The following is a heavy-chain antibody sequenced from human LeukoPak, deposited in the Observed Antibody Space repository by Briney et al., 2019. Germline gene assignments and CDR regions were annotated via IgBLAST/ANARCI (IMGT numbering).Heavy chain of an antibody. CDR1: GFTFSSYE. Sequence: GGSLRLSCAASGFTFSSYEMNWVRQAPGKGLEWVSAISGSGGSTYYADSVKGRFTISRDNSKNTLYLQMNSLRAEDTAVYYCAKARSSWQYYFDYWGQGTLVTVSS. J-gene: IGHJ4*02. CDR2: ISGSGGST. V-gene: IGHV3-23*01. CDR3: AKARSSWQYYFDY. D-gene: IGHD6-13*01.